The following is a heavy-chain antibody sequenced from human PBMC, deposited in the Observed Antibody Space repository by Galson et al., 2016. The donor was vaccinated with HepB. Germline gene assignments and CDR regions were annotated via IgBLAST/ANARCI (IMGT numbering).Heavy chain of an antibody. CDR2: TIPTFGTA. V-gene: IGHV1-69*13. CDR3: ARGNVVLPAGVAYYYYGMDV. J-gene: IGHJ6*02. Sequence: SVKVSCKASGGTFSSYPISWVRQAPGQGLEWMGGTIPTFGTATYAQKFQGRVTITADESTSTTYMQLSSLRSDDTAVYYCARGNVVLPAGVAYYYYGMDVWGQGTTVTVAS. CDR1: GGTFSSYP. D-gene: IGHD2-2*01.